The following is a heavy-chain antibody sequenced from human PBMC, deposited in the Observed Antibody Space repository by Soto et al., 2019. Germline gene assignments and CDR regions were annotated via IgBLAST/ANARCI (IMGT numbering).Heavy chain of an antibody. Sequence: EVQLVESGGGLVKPGGSLRLSCAGSGITFSSYSMNWVRQAPGKGLEWVSSISSSSTYIYYADSVKGRFTISRDNAKNHLFQQTTRLRTEDRAVYYCANTVYCRGDCFDAFDVWGQGATVTVSS. CDR2: ISSSSTYI. CDR3: ANTVYCRGDCFDAFDV. CDR1: GITFSSYS. V-gene: IGHV3-21*02. D-gene: IGHD2-21*02. J-gene: IGHJ3*01.